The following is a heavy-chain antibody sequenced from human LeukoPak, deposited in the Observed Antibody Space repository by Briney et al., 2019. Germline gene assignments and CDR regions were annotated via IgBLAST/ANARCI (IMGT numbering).Heavy chain of an antibody. CDR3: AKENLPHCTNGVCYVDY. CDR1: GFTFSSYA. Sequence: GGSLRLSCAASGFTFSSYAMSWVRQAPGKGLEWVSAISGSGGSTYYADSVKGRFTISRDNSKNTLYLQMNSLRAEDTAVYYCAKENLPHCTNGVCYVDYWGQGTLVTVSS. CDR2: ISGSGGST. D-gene: IGHD2-8*01. J-gene: IGHJ4*02. V-gene: IGHV3-23*01.